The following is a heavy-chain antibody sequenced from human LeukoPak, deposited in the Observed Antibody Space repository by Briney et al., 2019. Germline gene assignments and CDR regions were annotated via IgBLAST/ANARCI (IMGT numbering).Heavy chain of an antibody. V-gene: IGHV1-24*01. Sequence: ASVKVSCKVSGYTLTELSMHWVRQAPGKGLEWMGGFDPEDGETIYAQKFQGRVTMTEDTSTDTAYMELSSLRSEDTAVYYCARYAVPAAPYYYYYYMDVWGKGTTVTVSS. D-gene: IGHD2-2*01. CDR1: GYTLTELS. CDR3: ARYAVPAAPYYYYYYMDV. J-gene: IGHJ6*03. CDR2: FDPEDGET.